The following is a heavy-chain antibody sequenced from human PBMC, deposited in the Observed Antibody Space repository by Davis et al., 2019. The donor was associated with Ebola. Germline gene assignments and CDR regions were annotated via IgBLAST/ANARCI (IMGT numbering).Heavy chain of an antibody. CDR3: ARDSSSRLYYYGMDV. CDR2: ISYDGSNK. D-gene: IGHD6-6*01. Sequence: GGSLRLSCTASGFTFGDYAMHWVRQAPGKGLEWVAVISYDGSNKYYADSVKGRFTISRDNSKNTLYLQMNSLRAEDTAVYYCARDSSSRLYYYGMDVWGQGTTVTVSS. J-gene: IGHJ6*02. CDR1: GFTFGDYA. V-gene: IGHV3-30*04.